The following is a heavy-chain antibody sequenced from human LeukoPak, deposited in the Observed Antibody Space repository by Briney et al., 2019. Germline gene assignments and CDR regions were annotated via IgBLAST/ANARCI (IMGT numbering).Heavy chain of an antibody. J-gene: IGHJ4*02. CDR3: ARDRYYGSGSYGLDY. CDR1: GFTVSSNY. V-gene: IGHV3-53*01. Sequence: GGSLRLSCAASGFTVSSNYMSWVRQAPGKGLEWVSVIYSGGSTYYADSVKGRFTISRDNSKNTLYLQMNSLRAEDTAVYYCARDRYYGSGSYGLDYWRQGTLVTVSS. CDR2: IYSGGST. D-gene: IGHD3-10*01.